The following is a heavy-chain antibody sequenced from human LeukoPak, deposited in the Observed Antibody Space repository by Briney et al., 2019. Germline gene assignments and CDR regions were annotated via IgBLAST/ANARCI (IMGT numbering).Heavy chain of an antibody. CDR3: ASYGDYYYFDY. D-gene: IGHD4-17*01. CDR2: ISYDGSNK. V-gene: IGHV3-30*04. CDR1: GFTFSSCA. Sequence: GGSLRLSCAASGFTFSSCAMHWVRQAPGKGLEWVAVISYDGSNKYYADSVKGRFTISRDNSKNTLYLQMNSLRAEDTAVYYCASYGDYYYFDYWGQGTLVTVSS. J-gene: IGHJ4*02.